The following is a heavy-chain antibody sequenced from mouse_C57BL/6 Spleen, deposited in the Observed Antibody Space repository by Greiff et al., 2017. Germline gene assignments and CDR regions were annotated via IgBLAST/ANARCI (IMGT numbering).Heavy chain of an antibody. D-gene: IGHD1-1*01. CDR2: ISDGGSYT. J-gene: IGHJ2*01. Sequence: EVQRVESGGGLVKPGGSLKLSCEASGFTFSSYAMSWVRQTPEKRLEWVATISDGGSYTYYPDNVKGRFTISRDNAKNNLYLQMSHLKSEDTAMYYCARDYYGSSSDYWGQGTTLTVSS. V-gene: IGHV5-4*01. CDR3: ARDYYGSSSDY. CDR1: GFTFSSYA.